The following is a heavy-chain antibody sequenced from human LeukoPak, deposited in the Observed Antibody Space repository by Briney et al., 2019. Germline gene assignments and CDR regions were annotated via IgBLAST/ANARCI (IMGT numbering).Heavy chain of an antibody. J-gene: IGHJ1*01. CDR2: INPNSGGT. CDR3: ANDYDILTGERYSQH. Sequence: ASVKVSCKASGYTFTGYYMHWVRQAPGQGLEWMGWINPNSGGTNYAQKFQGRVTMTRDTSIRTAYMELSRLRSDDTAVYYCANDYDILTGERYSQHWGQGTLVTVSS. V-gene: IGHV1-2*02. CDR1: GYTFTGYY. D-gene: IGHD3-9*01.